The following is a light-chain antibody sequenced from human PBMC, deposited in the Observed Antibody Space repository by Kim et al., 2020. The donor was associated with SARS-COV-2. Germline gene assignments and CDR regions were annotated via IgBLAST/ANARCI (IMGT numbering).Light chain of an antibody. V-gene: IGKV3-15*01. CDR1: QSVGSN. CDR2: GAS. CDR3: QQYDNWPGT. Sequence: VSPGERATLSCRASQSVGSNLAWYQQKPGQAPRLLIYGASTRATGIPAMFSGSGSGTDFTLTISSLQSEDFAVYYCQQYDNWPGTFGQGTKVDIK. J-gene: IGKJ1*01.